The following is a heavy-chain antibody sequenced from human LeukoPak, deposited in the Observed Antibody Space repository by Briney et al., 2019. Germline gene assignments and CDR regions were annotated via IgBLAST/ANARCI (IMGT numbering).Heavy chain of an antibody. V-gene: IGHV4-34*01. CDR1: GGSFSGYY. Sequence: SETLSLTCAVYGGSFSGYYWSWIRQPPGKGLEWIGEINHSGSTNYNPSLKSRVTISVDKSKNQFSLKLSSVTAADTAVFYCARAPNQCSLDYWGQGTLVTVSS. CDR2: INHSGST. CDR3: ARAPNQCSLDY. J-gene: IGHJ4*02. D-gene: IGHD1-14*01.